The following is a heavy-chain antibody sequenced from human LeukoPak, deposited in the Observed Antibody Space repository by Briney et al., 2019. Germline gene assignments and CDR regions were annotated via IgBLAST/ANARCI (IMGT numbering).Heavy chain of an antibody. CDR1: GFTFSSYG. Sequence: PGGSLRLSCAASGFTFSSYGMHWVRQAPGKGLEWVAVIWYDGSNKYYADSVKGRFTISRDNSKNTLYLQMNSLRAEDTAVYYCAKMGEVGAAVAYRIAVAGGFDYWGQGTLVTVSS. CDR3: AKMGEVGAAVAYRIAVAGGFDY. D-gene: IGHD6-19*01. CDR2: IWYDGSNK. V-gene: IGHV3-33*06. J-gene: IGHJ4*02.